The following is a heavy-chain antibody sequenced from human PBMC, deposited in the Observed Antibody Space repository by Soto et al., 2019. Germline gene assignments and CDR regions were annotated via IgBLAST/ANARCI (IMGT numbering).Heavy chain of an antibody. CDR2: INAGNGNT. J-gene: IGHJ6*03. CDR1: GYTFTSYA. Sequence: ASVKVSCKASGYTFTSYAMHWVRQAPGQRLEWMGWINAGNGNTKYSQKFQGRVTITRDTSASTAYMELSSLRSEDTAVYYCARGRGSGSYYFYYYMDVWGKGTTVTVSS. D-gene: IGHD3-10*01. CDR3: ARGRGSGSYYFYYYMDV. V-gene: IGHV1-3*01.